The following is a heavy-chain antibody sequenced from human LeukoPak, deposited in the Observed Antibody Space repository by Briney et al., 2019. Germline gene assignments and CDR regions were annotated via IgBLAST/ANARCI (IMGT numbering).Heavy chain of an antibody. D-gene: IGHD6-19*01. V-gene: IGHV3-53*01. CDR3: AKNQGQWLVPVDY. Sequence: GGSLRLSCAASGFTVSGNYMSWVRQAPGKGLEWVSVIYSDGSTYYADSVKGRFTMSRDNSKNTLYLQMNNLRAEDTALYYCAKNQGQWLVPVDYWGQGTLVTVSS. CDR1: GFTVSGNY. CDR2: IYSDGST. J-gene: IGHJ4*02.